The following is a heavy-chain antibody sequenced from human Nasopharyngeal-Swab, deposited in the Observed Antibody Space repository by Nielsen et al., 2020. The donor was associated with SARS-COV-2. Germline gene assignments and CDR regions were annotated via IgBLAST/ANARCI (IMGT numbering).Heavy chain of an antibody. Sequence: VRQAPGKGLEWVSGINWIDDRTDYGDSVKGRFTISRDNAKNSLYLQMNSLRAEDTALYYCARDSGRGSGMDGLDVWGQGTTVTVSS. J-gene: IGHJ6*02. V-gene: IGHV3-20*03. CDR2: INWIDDRT. D-gene: IGHD3-10*01. CDR3: ARDSGRGSGMDGLDV.